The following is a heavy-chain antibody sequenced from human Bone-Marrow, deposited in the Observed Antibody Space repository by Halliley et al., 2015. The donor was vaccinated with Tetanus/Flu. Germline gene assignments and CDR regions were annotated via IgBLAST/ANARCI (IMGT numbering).Heavy chain of an antibody. CDR3: ARRRDFSYGYFDF. Sequence: LRLSCNVSGGSITSTAYYWSWIRQRPGKGLEWIGYIYYSGITYYNPSLKGLVTISLDKSDNQFSLKLSSVTAADTAVYYCARRRDFSYGYFDFWGQGAQVTVSS. CDR2: IYYSGIT. D-gene: IGHD5-18*01. CDR1: GGSITSTAYY. V-gene: IGHV4-31*01. J-gene: IGHJ4*02.